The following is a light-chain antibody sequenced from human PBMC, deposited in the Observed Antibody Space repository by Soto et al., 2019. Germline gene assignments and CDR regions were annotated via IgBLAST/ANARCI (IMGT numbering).Light chain of an antibody. CDR2: EGS. V-gene: IGLV2-23*03. J-gene: IGLJ2*01. Sequence: QSALTQPASVSGSPGQSITISCTGSSSDGGTYNLVSWFQQHPGKAPKLMIYEGSKRPSGVSNRFSGSKSGNTASLTISGLQAEEEADYYCCSYAGSSTFGVFGGGTKLTVL. CDR3: CSYAGSSTFGV. CDR1: SSDGGTYNL.